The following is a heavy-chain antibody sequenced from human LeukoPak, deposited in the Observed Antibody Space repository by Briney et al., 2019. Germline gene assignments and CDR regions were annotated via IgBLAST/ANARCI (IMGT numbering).Heavy chain of an antibody. CDR1: GFTFSTYA. CDR3: AKEGGYSSGWSYFDY. D-gene: IGHD6-19*01. J-gene: IGHJ4*02. Sequence: GGSLRLSCAAAGFTFSTYAINWVRQAPGKGLEWVSGISDSGDRTYYADSVRGRFTISRDRSKNTLYLQMNSLRAEDTAVYYCAKEGGYSSGWSYFDYWGQGTLVTVSS. V-gene: IGHV3-23*01. CDR2: ISDSGDRT.